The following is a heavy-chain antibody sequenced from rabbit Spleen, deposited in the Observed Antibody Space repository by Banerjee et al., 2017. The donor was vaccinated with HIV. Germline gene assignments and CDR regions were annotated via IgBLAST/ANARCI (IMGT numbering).Heavy chain of an antibody. CDR3: ARREDVGDGHANL. Sequence: QEQLEESGGDLVKPGGTLTLTCTASGFSFSSSYWMCWIRQAPGKGLEWIACIDGGSNGNSYYAGSWKSRFSVTKTTSSTVTPQMTTLTAADTAAYFCARREDVGDGHANLWGPGTLVTVS. J-gene: IGHJ4*01. V-gene: IGHV1S45*01. CDR1: GFSFSSSYW. D-gene: IGHD6-1*01. CDR2: IDGGSNGNS.